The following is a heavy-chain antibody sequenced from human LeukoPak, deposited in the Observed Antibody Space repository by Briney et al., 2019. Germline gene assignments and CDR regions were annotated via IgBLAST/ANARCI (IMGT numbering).Heavy chain of an antibody. V-gene: IGHV3-7*01. J-gene: IGHJ5*02. CDR3: ARDEVLSGWYPNWFDP. Sequence: GGSLRLSCAASGFTFSSYWMSWVRQAPGKGLEWVANIKQDGSEKYYVDSVKGRFTISRDNAKNSLYLQMNSLRAEDTAVYYCARDEVLSGWYPNWFDPWGQGTLVTVSS. CDR2: IKQDGSEK. CDR1: GFTFSSYW. D-gene: IGHD6-19*01.